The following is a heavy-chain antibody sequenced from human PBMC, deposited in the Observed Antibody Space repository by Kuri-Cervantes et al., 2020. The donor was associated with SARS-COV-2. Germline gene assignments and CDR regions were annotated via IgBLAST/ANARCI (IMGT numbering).Heavy chain of an antibody. Sequence: ASVKVSCKASGYTFTGYYMHWVRQAPGQGLEWMGWINPNSGCTNYAQKFQGRVTMTRDTSISTAYMELSRLRSDDTAVYYCARTPSAGQPNHFDYWGQGTLVTVSS. CDR3: ARTPSAGQPNHFDY. V-gene: IGHV1-2*02. D-gene: IGHD3-10*01. CDR2: INPNSGCT. J-gene: IGHJ4*02. CDR1: GYTFTGYY.